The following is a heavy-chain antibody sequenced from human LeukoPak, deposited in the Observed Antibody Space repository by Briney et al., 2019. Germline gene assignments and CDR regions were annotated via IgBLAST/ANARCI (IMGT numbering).Heavy chain of an antibody. CDR3: ARDRAKYQLLSDGYFDY. D-gene: IGHD2-2*01. CDR1: GFTFSSYS. J-gene: IGHJ4*02. V-gene: IGHV3-21*01. CDR2: ISSSSSYI. Sequence: GGSLRLSCAASGFTFSSYSMNWVRQAPGKGLEWVSSISSSSSYIYYAYSVKGRFTISRDNDKNSLYMQMNSLRAEDTAVYYCARDRAKYQLLSDGYFDYWGQGTQVAVSS.